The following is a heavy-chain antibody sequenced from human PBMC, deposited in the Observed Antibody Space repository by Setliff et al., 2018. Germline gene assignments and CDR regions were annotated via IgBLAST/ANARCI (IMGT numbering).Heavy chain of an antibody. Sequence: GGSLRLSCVASGFTFSEHYMSWIRQAPGKGLEWVSYISSSSTYTNYADSVKGRFTISRDNARDSLYLQMDSLRAEDTAVYYCARDGVFYAMDVWGQGTMVTVSS. J-gene: IGHJ6*02. D-gene: IGHD2-2*01. V-gene: IGHV3-11*05. CDR1: GFTFSEHY. CDR2: ISSSSTYT. CDR3: ARDGVFYAMDV.